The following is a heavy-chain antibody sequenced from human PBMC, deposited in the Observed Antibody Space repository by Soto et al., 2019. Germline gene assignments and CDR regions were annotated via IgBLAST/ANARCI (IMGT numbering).Heavy chain of an antibody. CDR1: GFTFSSYA. D-gene: IGHD2-15*01. CDR2: ISYDGSNK. V-gene: IGHV3-30-3*01. J-gene: IGHJ3*02. Sequence: QVQLVESGGGVVQPGRSLRLSCAASGFTFSSYAMHWVRQAPGKGLEWVAVISYDGSNKYYADSVKGRFTISRDNSKNTLYLQMNSLRAEDTAVYYCARVYCSGGSCYDEIDAFDIWGQGTMVTVSS. CDR3: ARVYCSGGSCYDEIDAFDI.